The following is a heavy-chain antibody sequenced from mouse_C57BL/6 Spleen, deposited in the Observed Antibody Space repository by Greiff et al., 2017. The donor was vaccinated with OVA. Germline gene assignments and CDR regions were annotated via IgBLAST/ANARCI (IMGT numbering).Heavy chain of an antibody. CDR1: GYTFTDYE. CDR2: IDPETGGT. V-gene: IGHV1-15*01. D-gene: IGHD1-1*02. Sequence: VQLVESGAELVRPGASVTLSCKASGYTFTDYEMHWVKQTPVHGLEWIGAIDPETGGTAYNQKFKGKAILTADKSSSTAYMELRSLTSEDSAVYYCTRRGGSYAMDYWGQGTSVTVSS. J-gene: IGHJ4*01. CDR3: TRRGGSYAMDY.